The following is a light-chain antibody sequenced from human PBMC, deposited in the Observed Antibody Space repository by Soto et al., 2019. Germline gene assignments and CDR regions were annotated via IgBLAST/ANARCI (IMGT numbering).Light chain of an antibody. CDR3: QQYNNWPWT. CDR1: QSVSSR. V-gene: IGKV3-15*01. Sequence: EIVMTQSPGTLSLSPGERATLSCRASQSVSSRLAWYQQKPGQAPRLLIYGASTRAPGFPARFSGSGSGTDFTLTISSLQSEDFAVYYCQQYNNWPWTFGQGTKVDIK. J-gene: IGKJ1*01. CDR2: GAS.